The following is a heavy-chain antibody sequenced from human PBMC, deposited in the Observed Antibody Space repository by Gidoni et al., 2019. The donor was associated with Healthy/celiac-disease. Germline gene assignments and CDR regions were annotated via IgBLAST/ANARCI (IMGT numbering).Heavy chain of an antibody. CDR3: AIRIFGWEPFPNWFDP. Sequence: QLQLQESGTGLVKPSETLSLTCTVSVGSISRSSYYWGWIRQPPGKGMEGIGSIYYSGSTYYNPSLKSRVTISVDTSKNQFSLKLSSVTAADTAVYYCAIRIFGWEPFPNWFDPWGQGTLVTVSS. J-gene: IGHJ5*02. CDR1: VGSISRSSYY. V-gene: IGHV4-39*01. D-gene: IGHD1-26*01. CDR2: IYYSGST.